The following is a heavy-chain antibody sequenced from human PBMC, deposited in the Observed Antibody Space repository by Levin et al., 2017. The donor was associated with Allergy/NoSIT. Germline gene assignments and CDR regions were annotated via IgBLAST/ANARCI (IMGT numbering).Heavy chain of an antibody. CDR1: GYTFTSYG. V-gene: IGHV1-18*01. J-gene: IGHJ3*02. CDR3: AREPYYGSGSYYFKPDAFDI. D-gene: IGHD3-10*01. Sequence: ASVKVSCKASGYTFTSYGISWVRQAPGQGLEWMGWISAYNGNTNYAQKLQGRVTMTTDTSTSTAYMELRSLRSDDTAVYYCAREPYYGSGSYYFKPDAFDIWGQGTMVTVSS. CDR2: ISAYNGNT.